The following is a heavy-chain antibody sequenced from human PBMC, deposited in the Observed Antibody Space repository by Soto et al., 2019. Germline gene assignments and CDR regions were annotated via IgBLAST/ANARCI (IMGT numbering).Heavy chain of an antibody. Sequence: ASVKVSCKASGGTFSSYTISWVRQAPGQGLEWMGRIIPILGIANYAQKFQGRVTITADKSTSTAYMELSSLRSEDTAVYYCAREGVIAARPENWFDPWGQGTLVTVSS. CDR2: IIPILGIA. CDR3: AREGVIAARPENWFDP. J-gene: IGHJ5*02. CDR1: GGTFSSYT. V-gene: IGHV1-69*04. D-gene: IGHD6-6*01.